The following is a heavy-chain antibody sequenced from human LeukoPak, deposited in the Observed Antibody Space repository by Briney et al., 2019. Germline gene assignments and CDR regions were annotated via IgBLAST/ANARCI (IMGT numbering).Heavy chain of an antibody. CDR1: GFIFSSYA. J-gene: IGHJ4*02. V-gene: IGHV3-48*03. CDR2: ISSNGGSI. Sequence: GGSLRLSCAASGFIFSSYAMSWVRQAPGKGLEWISYISSNGGSIYYADSVKGRFTISRDNAKNSLYLQMNSLRAEDTAIYYCARETYYYDGSGYKRNFDYWGQGTLVTVSS. D-gene: IGHD3-22*01. CDR3: ARETYYYDGSGYKRNFDY.